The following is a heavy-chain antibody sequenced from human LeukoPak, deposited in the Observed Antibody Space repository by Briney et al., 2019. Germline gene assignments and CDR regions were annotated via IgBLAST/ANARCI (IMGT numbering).Heavy chain of an antibody. D-gene: IGHD1-26*01. CDR3: ARGVGALGAFDI. V-gene: IGHV3-21*01. CDR2: ISSSSSYI. J-gene: IGHJ3*02. Sequence: GGSLRLSCAASGFTFSNAWMSWVRQAPGKGLEWGSSISSSSSYIYYADSVKGRFTISRDNAKNSLYLQMNSLRAEDTAVCYCARGVGALGAFDIWGQGTMVTVSS. CDR1: GFTFSNAW.